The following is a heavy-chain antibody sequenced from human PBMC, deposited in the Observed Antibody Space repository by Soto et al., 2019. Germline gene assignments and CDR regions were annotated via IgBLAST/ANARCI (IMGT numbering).Heavy chain of an antibody. J-gene: IGHJ4*02. V-gene: IGHV4-39*01. CDR2: IYYSGST. D-gene: IGHD4-17*01. CDR3: ARHNNGDYYFDY. CDR1: GGSISSSSYY. Sequence: QLQLQESGPGLVKPSETLSLTCTVSGGSISSSSYYWGWIRQPPGKGLEWIGSIYYSGSTYYNPSLKSRVTISVDTSKNQFSLKLSSVTAADTAVYYCARHNNGDYYFDYWGQGTLVTVSS.